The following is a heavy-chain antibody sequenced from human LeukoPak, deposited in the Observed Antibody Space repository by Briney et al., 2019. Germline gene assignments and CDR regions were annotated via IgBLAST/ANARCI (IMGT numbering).Heavy chain of an antibody. D-gene: IGHD7-27*01. CDR1: GFTFSSYS. J-gene: IGHJ4*02. Sequence: PGVSLRLPCSASGFTFSSYSMNWVRQAPAKGLEWVSFINSGSSTIKYADSVKGRLTISRDNAKNSLYLQMNSLRDEDTAVYYCARDLNWAFDYWGQGTLVTVSS. CDR2: INSGSSTI. CDR3: ARDLNWAFDY. V-gene: IGHV3-48*02.